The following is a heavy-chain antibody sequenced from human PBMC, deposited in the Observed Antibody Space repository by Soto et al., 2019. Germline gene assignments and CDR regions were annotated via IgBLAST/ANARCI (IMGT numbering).Heavy chain of an antibody. J-gene: IGHJ6*02. CDR2: IWYDGSK. V-gene: IGHV3-33*06. CDR1: GFTFSSYG. CDR3: AKQSRYYYYGVDV. Sequence: QPGGSLRLSCAASGFTFSSYGMHWVRQAPGKGLEWVAVIWYDGSKFYADSVQGRFTISRDNSKNTLYLQMSSLRADDTAVYYCAKQSRYYYYGVDVWGQGTTVTV.